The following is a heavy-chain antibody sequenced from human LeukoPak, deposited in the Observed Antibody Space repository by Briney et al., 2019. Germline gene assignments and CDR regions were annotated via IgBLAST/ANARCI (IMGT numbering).Heavy chain of an antibody. CDR3: ARAAGGKGAFDI. J-gene: IGHJ3*02. Sequence: SETLSLTCTVSGGSISSYYWSWIRQPPGKGLEWIGYIYYSGSTNYNPSLKSRVTISVDTSKNQFSLKLSSVTAADTAVYYCARAAGGKGAFDIWGRGTMVTVSS. D-gene: IGHD2-8*02. CDR1: GGSISSYY. V-gene: IGHV4-59*01. CDR2: IYYSGST.